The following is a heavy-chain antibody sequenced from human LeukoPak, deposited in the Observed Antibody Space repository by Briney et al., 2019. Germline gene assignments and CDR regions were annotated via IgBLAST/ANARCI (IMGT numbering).Heavy chain of an antibody. Sequence: GGSLRLSCAASGFTISNYNMDWVRQAPGKGLEWISYISTSGIIYYADSVRGRFTISRDNAKNSLYLQMNSLRAEDTAVYYCARDRGPNTFDYWGQGTLVTVSS. CDR1: GFTISNYN. CDR3: ARDRGPNTFDY. D-gene: IGHD5-12*01. CDR2: ISTSGII. J-gene: IGHJ4*02. V-gene: IGHV3-48*01.